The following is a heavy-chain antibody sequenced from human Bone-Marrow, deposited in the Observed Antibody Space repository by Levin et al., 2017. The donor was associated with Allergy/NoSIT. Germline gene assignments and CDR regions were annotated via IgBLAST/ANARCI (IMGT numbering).Heavy chain of an antibody. V-gene: IGHV4-59*01. J-gene: IGHJ4*02. CDR1: GGSISTYY. Sequence: SQTLSLTCTVSGGSISTYYWSWIRQPPGKGLEWIGYIFYSGSTNHNPSLKSRVTISVDTSKNQFSLKLSSVTAADTAVYYCARHSGESGYYSQLDYWGQGTLVTVSS. D-gene: IGHD3-22*01. CDR3: ARHSGESGYYSQLDY. CDR2: IFYSGST.